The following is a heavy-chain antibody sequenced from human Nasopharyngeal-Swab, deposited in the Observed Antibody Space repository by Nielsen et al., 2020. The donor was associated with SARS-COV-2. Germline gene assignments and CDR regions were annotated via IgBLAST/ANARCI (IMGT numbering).Heavy chain of an antibody. CDR3: ARGYCSSGSCYAKHHGMDV. D-gene: IGHD2-15*01. Sequence: GGSLRLSCAASGFTFSRYAMNWVRQAPGKGLEWVSVIGGSGGTTSYADSVKGRFTISRDNSKNTVDLQMNNLRAEDTAVYYCARGYCSSGSCYAKHHGMDVWGQGTTVTVSS. J-gene: IGHJ6*02. CDR2: IGGSGGTT. CDR1: GFTFSRYA. V-gene: IGHV3-23*01.